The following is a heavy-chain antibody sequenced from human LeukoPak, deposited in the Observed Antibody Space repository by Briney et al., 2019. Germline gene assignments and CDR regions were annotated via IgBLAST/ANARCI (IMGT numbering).Heavy chain of an antibody. J-gene: IGHJ5*02. CDR2: ISAYNGNT. Sequence: ASVKVSCKASGYTFTSYGISWVRQAPGQGLEWMGWISAYNGNTNYAQKLQGRVTMTTDTSTSTAYMELRSLRSDDTAVYYCARVSTAMVTNWFDPWGQGTLVTVSS. CDR3: ARVSTAMVTNWFDP. CDR1: GYTFTSYG. V-gene: IGHV1-18*01. D-gene: IGHD5-18*01.